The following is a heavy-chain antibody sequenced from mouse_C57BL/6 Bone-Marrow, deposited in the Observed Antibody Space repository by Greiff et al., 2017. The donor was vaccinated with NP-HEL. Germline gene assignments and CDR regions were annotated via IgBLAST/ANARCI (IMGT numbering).Heavy chain of an antibody. J-gene: IGHJ3*01. CDR2: ISNGGGST. CDR1: GFTFSDYY. CDR3: AGHDDDYDPRFAY. Sequence: EVHLVESGGGLVQPGGSLKLSCAASGFTFSDYYMYWVRQTPEKRLEWVAYISNGGGSTYYPDTVKGRFTISRDNAKNTLYLQMSRLKSEDTAVYYCAGHDDDYDPRFAYWGQGTLVTVSA. V-gene: IGHV5-12*01. D-gene: IGHD2-4*01.